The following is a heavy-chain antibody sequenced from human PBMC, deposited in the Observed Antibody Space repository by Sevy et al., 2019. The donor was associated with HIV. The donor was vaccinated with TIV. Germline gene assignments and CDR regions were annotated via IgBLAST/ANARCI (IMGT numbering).Heavy chain of an antibody. CDR1: GFTFSSYA. V-gene: IGHV3-64D*06. J-gene: IGHJ4*02. D-gene: IGHD2-15*01. CDR2: ISSNGGST. Sequence: GGSLRLPCSASGFTFSSYAMHWVRQAPGKGLEYVSAISSNGGSTYYADSVQGRFTISRDNSKNMLYLQMSSLRAEDTAVYYCVKYTEGRRYGITFKSYYFAYWGQGTLVSVSS. CDR3: VKYTEGRRYGITFKSYYFAY.